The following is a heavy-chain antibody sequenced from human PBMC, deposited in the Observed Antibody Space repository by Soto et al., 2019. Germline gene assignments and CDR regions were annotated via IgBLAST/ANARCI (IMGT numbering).Heavy chain of an antibody. Sequence: QVQLVESRGGVVQPGRSLRLSCAASGFTFSSYGMHWVRQAPGKGLEWVAVIWYDGSNKYYADSVKGRFTISRDNSKNTLYLQMNSLRAEDTAVYYCAREPSFFLDCGGDCYSGRGYYYYYGMDVWGQGTTVTVSS. J-gene: IGHJ6*02. CDR1: GFTFSSYG. D-gene: IGHD2-21*02. CDR3: AREPSFFLDCGGDCYSGRGYYYYYGMDV. V-gene: IGHV3-33*01. CDR2: IWYDGSNK.